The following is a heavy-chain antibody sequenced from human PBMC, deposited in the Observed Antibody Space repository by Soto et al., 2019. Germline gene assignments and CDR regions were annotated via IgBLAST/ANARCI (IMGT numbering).Heavy chain of an antibody. CDR3: ATTGDYPSRPTDEYFQH. Sequence: SETLSLTCTVSGGSISSGGYYWSWIRQHPGKGLEWIGYIYYSGSTYYNPSLKSRVTISVDTSKNQFSLKLSSVTAADTAVYYCATTGDYPSRPTDEYFQHWGQGTLVTVSS. CDR2: IYYSGST. CDR1: GGSISSGGYY. D-gene: IGHD4-17*01. J-gene: IGHJ1*01. V-gene: IGHV4-31*03.